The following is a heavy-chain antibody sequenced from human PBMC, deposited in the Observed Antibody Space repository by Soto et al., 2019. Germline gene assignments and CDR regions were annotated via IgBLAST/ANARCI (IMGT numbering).Heavy chain of an antibody. CDR1: GFTFSGYA. Sequence: EVQLLESGGDLVQPGRSLRLSCAASGFTFSGYAMSWVRQAPGKGLEWVSVIHGGGNSAYYADSVKGRFTISRDNSKNTMYVQMSSLRGEDSVVYYLARSRGRVATSWHFEYWGRGTLVAVCS. CDR3: ARSRGRVATSWHFEY. J-gene: IGHJ4*02. V-gene: IGHV3-23*01. D-gene: IGHD5-12*01. CDR2: IHGGGNSA.